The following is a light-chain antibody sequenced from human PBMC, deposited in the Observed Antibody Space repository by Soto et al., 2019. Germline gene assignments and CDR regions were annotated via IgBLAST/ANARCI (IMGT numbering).Light chain of an antibody. CDR1: QTINTY. CDR2: AAS. Sequence: DIQVTQSPSSLSASVGDRVTITCRTSQTINTYLNWYQQKPGKAPKLLIFAASTLQSGVPSRFSGSGSGTDFTLTITSLQPEDFATYYCQQGSSAPFTFGPGTQLEV. V-gene: IGKV1-39*01. J-gene: IGKJ2*01. CDR3: QQGSSAPFT.